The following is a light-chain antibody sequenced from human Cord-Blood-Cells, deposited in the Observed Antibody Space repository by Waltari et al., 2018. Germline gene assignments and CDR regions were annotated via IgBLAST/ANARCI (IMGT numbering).Light chain of an antibody. V-gene: IGLV2-14*01. J-gene: IGLJ3*02. CDR2: EVS. Sequence: QSALTPPASVPGSPGQSNTISCTGTRSDVGGYNYVPWYQQHPGKAPKLMIYEVSNRPSGVSNRFSGSKSGNTASLTISGLQAEDEADYYCSSYTSSSPWVFGGGTKLTVL. CDR3: SSYTSSSPWV. CDR1: RSDVGGYNY.